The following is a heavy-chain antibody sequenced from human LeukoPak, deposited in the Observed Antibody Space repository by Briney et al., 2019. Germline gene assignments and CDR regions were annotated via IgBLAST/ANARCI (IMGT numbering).Heavy chain of an antibody. Sequence: SETLSLTCTVSGVSISSSNSYWGWIRQPPGKGLEWIGSIYYSGNTYYNASLKSQVSISIDTSKNQFSLRLTSVTAADTAVYYCASFSSSWLPNDYWGQGTLVTVSS. D-gene: IGHD6-13*01. CDR3: ASFSSSWLPNDY. J-gene: IGHJ4*02. V-gene: IGHV4-39*01. CDR2: IYYSGNT. CDR1: GVSISSSNSY.